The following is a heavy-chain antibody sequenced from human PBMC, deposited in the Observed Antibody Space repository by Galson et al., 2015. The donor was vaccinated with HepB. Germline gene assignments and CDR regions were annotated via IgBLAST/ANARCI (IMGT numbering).Heavy chain of an antibody. CDR1: GFTFSSYS. CDR3: ARDYGSGSYSKAFGY. CDR2: ISSSSSTI. J-gene: IGHJ4*02. D-gene: IGHD3-10*01. V-gene: IGHV3-48*04. Sequence: SLRLSCAASGFTFSSYSMNWVRQAPGKGLEWVSYISSSSSTIYYADSVKGRFTISRDNAKNSLYLQMNSLRAEDTAVYYCARDYGSGSYSKAFGYWGQGTLVTVSS.